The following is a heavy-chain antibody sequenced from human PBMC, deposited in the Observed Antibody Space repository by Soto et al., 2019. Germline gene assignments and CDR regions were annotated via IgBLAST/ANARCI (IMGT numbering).Heavy chain of an antibody. CDR3: AGANEGRGIGVPFDP. V-gene: IGHV1-18*01. Sequence: QVQLVQSGAEVKKPGASVKVSCKASGYTFTSYGISWVRQAPGQGLEWMGWISAYNGNTNYAQKLQGRGTMTTDTSTSTAYMELRSLRSDDTAVYYCAGANEGRGIGVPFDPWGQGTLVTVSS. CDR2: ISAYNGNT. D-gene: IGHD3-16*01. J-gene: IGHJ5*02. CDR1: GYTFTSYG.